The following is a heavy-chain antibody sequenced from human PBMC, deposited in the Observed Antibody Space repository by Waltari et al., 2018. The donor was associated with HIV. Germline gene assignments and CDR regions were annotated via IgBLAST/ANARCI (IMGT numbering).Heavy chain of an antibody. J-gene: IGHJ4*02. D-gene: IGHD3-22*01. CDR1: GYTFTSYA. CDR2: INAGNGNT. V-gene: IGHV1-3*01. Sequence: QVQLVQSGAEVKKPGASVKVSCKASGYTFTSYAMIWVRQAPGQRLEWMGWINAGNGNTKYSQKFQGRVTITRDTSASTAYMELSSLRSEDTAVYYCARDGYYYDSSGYSSYFDYWGQGTLVTVSS. CDR3: ARDGYYYDSSGYSSYFDY.